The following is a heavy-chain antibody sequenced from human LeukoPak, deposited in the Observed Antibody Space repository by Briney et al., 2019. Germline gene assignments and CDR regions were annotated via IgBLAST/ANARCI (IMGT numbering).Heavy chain of an antibody. J-gene: IGHJ4*02. D-gene: IGHD3-22*01. CDR2: INDDGSDT. Sequence: GGSLRLSCAASGFTFKLYWMHWVRQVPGKRPVWVSRINDDGSDTVYADSVRGRFTISRDNAKNTLYLQMNCLRAEDTAVYYCAKGSGYHLLDYWGQGTLVTVSS. V-gene: IGHV3-74*01. CDR3: AKGSGYHLLDY. CDR1: GFTFKLYW.